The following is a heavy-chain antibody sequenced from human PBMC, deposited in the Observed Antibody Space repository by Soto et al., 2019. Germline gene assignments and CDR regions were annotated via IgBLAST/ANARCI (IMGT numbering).Heavy chain of an antibody. CDR2: ISSDGSEK. D-gene: IGHD2-15*01. CDR1: GFTFSSYG. J-gene: IGHJ6*02. CDR3: ARDLRGCSGGTCYSTYHYGMDV. Sequence: QVQLVESGGGVVQPGRSLRLSCAASGFTFSSYGIHWVRQAPGKGLERVAVISSDGSEKYYADSVKGRFTISRDNSKNTLFLQMSSLRPDDTAVYYCARDLRGCSGGTCYSTYHYGMDVWGQGTTVTVSS. V-gene: IGHV3-30-3*01.